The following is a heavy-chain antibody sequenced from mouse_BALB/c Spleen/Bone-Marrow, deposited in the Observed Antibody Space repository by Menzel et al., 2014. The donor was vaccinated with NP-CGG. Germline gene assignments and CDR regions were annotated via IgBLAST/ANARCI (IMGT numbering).Heavy chain of an antibody. V-gene: IGHV14-3*02. J-gene: IGHJ4*01. CDR1: GFNIEDTY. CDR2: IDPANGNT. D-gene: IGHD1-2*01. Sequence: VQLQQSGAELVKPGASVKLSCTASGFNIEDTYMHWVKQRPEQGLEWIGRIDPANGNTKYDPKFQGKATITADTSSNTAYLQLSSLTPEDTAVYYCAEITTAAYYVMDYWGQGTSVTVSS. CDR3: AEITTAAYYVMDY.